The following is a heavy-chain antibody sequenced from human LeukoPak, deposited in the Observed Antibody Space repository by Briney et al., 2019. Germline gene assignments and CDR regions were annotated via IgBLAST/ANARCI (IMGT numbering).Heavy chain of an antibody. CDR1: GFTVSSNY. J-gene: IGHJ4*02. Sequence: GGSLRLSCAASGFTVSSNYMSWVRQAPGKGLEWVSVIYSGGSTYYADSVKGRFTISRDNSKNTLYLQMNSLRAEDTAVYYCARELYQTSGGSDYWGQGTLVTVSS. CDR2: IYSGGST. D-gene: IGHD2/OR15-2a*01. CDR3: ARELYQTSGGSDY. V-gene: IGHV3-53*01.